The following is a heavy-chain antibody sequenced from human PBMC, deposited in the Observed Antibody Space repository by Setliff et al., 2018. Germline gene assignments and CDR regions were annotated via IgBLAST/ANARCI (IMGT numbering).Heavy chain of an antibody. CDR2: SIPMYRTT. CDR1: GGTFSRYA. J-gene: IGHJ6*03. Sequence: SVKVSCKASGGTFSRYAISWVRQAPGQGLEWMGGSIPMYRTTKYAQKFQGRVTITTDESTSTAYLELSSLRSEDTAVYYCAKEDVVVVSTTRYHYYMDVWGKGTTVTVSS. CDR3: AKEDVVVVSTTRYHYYMDV. D-gene: IGHD2-21*01. V-gene: IGHV1-69*05.